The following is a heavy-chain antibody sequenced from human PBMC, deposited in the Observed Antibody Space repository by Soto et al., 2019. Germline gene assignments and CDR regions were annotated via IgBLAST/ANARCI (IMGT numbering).Heavy chain of an antibody. D-gene: IGHD4-17*01. V-gene: IGHV3-23*01. Sequence: EVRLLESGGGLVQPGGSLRLSCAASGFTFSSYAMSWVRQAPGKGLEWVSAISGSGGSTYYADSVKGRFTISRDNSKNTLYLQMNSLRAEDTAVYYCAKRPVDTVRGPVDRYFDYWGQGTLVTVSS. CDR2: ISGSGGST. CDR3: AKRPVDTVRGPVDRYFDY. CDR1: GFTFSSYA. J-gene: IGHJ4*02.